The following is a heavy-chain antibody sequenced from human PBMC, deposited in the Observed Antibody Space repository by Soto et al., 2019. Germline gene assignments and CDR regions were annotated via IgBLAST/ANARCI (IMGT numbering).Heavy chain of an antibody. CDR3: ARDFPHYYGSGRGWLDH. D-gene: IGHD3-10*01. Sequence: QVQLQESGPGLVKPSETLSLTCTVSGASISSYYWSWIRQPAGKGLEWIGRIYTSGSTNYNPSLMRRVTMSVDTSKTRFSLKLRAVTAADTAVYYCARDFPHYYGSGRGWLDHWGQGTLVTVSS. CDR1: GASISSYY. CDR2: IYTSGST. V-gene: IGHV4-4*07. J-gene: IGHJ5*02.